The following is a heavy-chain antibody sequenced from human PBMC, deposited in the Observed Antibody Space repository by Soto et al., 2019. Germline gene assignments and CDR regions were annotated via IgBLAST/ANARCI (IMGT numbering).Heavy chain of an antibody. CDR3: ARRGSGSYYDH. V-gene: IGHV3-23*01. CDR1: GFTFSSYA. CDR2: ISGSSSST. D-gene: IGHD1-26*01. J-gene: IGHJ4*02. Sequence: VQLLESGGGLVQPGGSLRLSCAASGFTFSSYAMNWVRQAPGNGLEWVSVISGSSSSTYYADSVKGRFTISRDNSKNTLYLQMNSLRAEDTAVYYCARRGSGSYYDHWGQGTLVTVSS.